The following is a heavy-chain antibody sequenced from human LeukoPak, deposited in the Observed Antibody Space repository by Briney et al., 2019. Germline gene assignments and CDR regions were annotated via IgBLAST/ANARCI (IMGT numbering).Heavy chain of an antibody. J-gene: IGHJ4*02. V-gene: IGHV3-53*01. CDR2: IYSGGST. D-gene: IGHD2-15*01. Sequence: GGSLRLSCTASGFIASSNYMSWVRQAPGKGLEWVSLIYSGGSTYYADSVMGRSTISRDKSNNTLYLQMNSLRVEDTAVYYCATGGRSGVAFESWGQGTLVTVSS. CDR3: ATGGRSGVAFES. CDR1: GFIASSNY.